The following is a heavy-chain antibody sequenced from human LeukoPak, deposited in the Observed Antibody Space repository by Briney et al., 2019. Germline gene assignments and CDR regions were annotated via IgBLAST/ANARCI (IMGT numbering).Heavy chain of an antibody. D-gene: IGHD5-24*01. Sequence: ASVKVSCKASGYTFVGYTIHWVRQAPGQGLELLGWVSAANNPEYSQKFQGRVVITRDASATTSYLELNSLRSEDTAVYYCAMSVEMPPIPSFDYWGQGTLVTVSS. V-gene: IGHV1-3*01. J-gene: IGHJ4*02. CDR3: AMSVEMPPIPSFDY. CDR1: GYTFVGYT. CDR2: VSAANNP.